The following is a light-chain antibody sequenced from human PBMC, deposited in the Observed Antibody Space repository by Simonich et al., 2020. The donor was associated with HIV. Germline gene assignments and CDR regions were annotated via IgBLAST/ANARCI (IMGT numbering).Light chain of an antibody. CDR3: MQRYT. J-gene: IGKJ2*01. CDR1: QSLVHSDGNTY. CDR2: KVS. Sequence: DVVMTQSPLSLPVTLGQPASISCRSSQSLVHSDGNTYLNWFQQRPGQSPRRLIYKVSPRDSGVPDRFSGSGSGTHFTLKISRVEAEDLGVYYCMQRYTFGQGTKLEIK. V-gene: IGKV2-30*02.